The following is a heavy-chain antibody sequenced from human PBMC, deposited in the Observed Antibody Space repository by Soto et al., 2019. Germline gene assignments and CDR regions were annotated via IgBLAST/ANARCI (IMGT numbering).Heavy chain of an antibody. CDR2: IIPIFGTA. V-gene: IGHV1-69*01. D-gene: IGHD2-2*01. J-gene: IGHJ5*02. CDR1: GGTFSSYA. CDR3: ARVDLGACSSTSCYSRRYCWFDP. Sequence: QVQLVQSGAEVKKPGSSVKVSCKASGGTFSSYAISWVRQAPGQGLEWMGGIIPIFGTANYAQKFQGRVTITADESTSTAYMEPSSLRSEDTPVYYCARVDLGACSSTSCYSRRYCWFDPWGQGTLVTVSS.